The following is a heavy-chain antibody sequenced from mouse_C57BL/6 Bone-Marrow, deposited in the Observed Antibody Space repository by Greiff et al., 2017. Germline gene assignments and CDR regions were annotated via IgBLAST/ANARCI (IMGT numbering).Heavy chain of an antibody. V-gene: IGHV1-55*01. Sequence: QVQLQQPGAELVKPGASVKMSCKASGYTFTSYWITWVKQRPGQGLEWIGDIYPGSGSTNYNEKFKSKATLTVDTSSSTAYMHLSSLTSEDSAVYYCARTIYYYGSSLAYWGQGTTLPVSS. CDR1: GYTFTSYW. CDR3: ARTIYYYGSSLAY. CDR2: IYPGSGST. D-gene: IGHD1-1*01. J-gene: IGHJ2*01.